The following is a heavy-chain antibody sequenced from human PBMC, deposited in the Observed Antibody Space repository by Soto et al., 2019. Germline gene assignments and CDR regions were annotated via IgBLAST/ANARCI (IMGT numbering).Heavy chain of an antibody. V-gene: IGHV4-34*01. CDR2: ISPSGTT. Sequence: KTSETLSLTCSLYSGSLSGYYWSWIRQPPGKGLEWIGEISPSGTTNYSPSLKSRVSISVDTPKNQFSLNLTSLTAADTAVYYCARAPKVSGSAQTRPDFWGQGSLVTVSS. CDR3: ARAPKVSGSAQTRPDF. D-gene: IGHD6-6*01. CDR1: SGSLSGYY. J-gene: IGHJ4*02.